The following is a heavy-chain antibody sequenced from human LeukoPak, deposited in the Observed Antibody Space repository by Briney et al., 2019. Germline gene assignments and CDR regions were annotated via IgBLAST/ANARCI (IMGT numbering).Heavy chain of an antibody. D-gene: IGHD3-10*01. J-gene: IGHJ4*02. CDR2: ISAYNGNT. V-gene: IGHV1-18*01. CDR1: GYTFTSYG. CDR3: ARDPLLADYYGSGSPKPFDY. Sequence: ASVKVSCKASGYTFTSYGISWVRQAPGQGLEWMGWISAYNGNTNYAQKLQGRVTMTTDTSASTAYMELSSLRSEDTAVYYCARDPLLADYYGSGSPKPFDYWGQGTLVTVSS.